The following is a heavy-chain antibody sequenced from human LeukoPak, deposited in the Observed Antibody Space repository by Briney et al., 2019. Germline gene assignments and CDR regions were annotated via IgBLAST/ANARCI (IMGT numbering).Heavy chain of an antibody. D-gene: IGHD4-17*01. CDR2: INPSGGST. CDR1: GYTLTELS. CDR3: ASMTTVTSFDY. V-gene: IGHV1-46*01. Sequence: ASVKVSCKVSGYTLTELSMHWVRQAPGQGLEWMGIINPSGGSTSYAQKFQGRVTMTRDTSTSTVYMELSSLRSEDTAVYYCASMTTVTSFDYWGQGTLVTVSS. J-gene: IGHJ4*02.